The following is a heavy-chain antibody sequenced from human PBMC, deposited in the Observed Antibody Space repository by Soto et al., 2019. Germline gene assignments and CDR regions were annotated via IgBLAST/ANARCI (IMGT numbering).Heavy chain of an antibody. D-gene: IGHD5-18*01. V-gene: IGHV5-51*01. CDR1: GYSFTSYW. CDR2: IYPGDSDT. Sequence: GESLKISCKGSGYSFTSYWIGWVRQMPGKGLEWMGIIYPGDSDTRYSPSFQGQVTISADKSISTAYLQWSSLKASDTAMYYCARHTLYVDTAIWFDPWGQGTLVTVSS. CDR3: ARHTLYVDTAIWFDP. J-gene: IGHJ5*02.